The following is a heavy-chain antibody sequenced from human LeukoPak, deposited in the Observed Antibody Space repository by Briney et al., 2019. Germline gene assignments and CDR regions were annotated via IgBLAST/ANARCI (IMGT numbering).Heavy chain of an antibody. Sequence: ASVKVSCKASGYTFTNYYIHWVRQAPGQGLEWMGIINPSGGSTNFAQKFQGRVTMTTDTSTITVYMELSSLRSEDTAVYYCARWTTTYLDYWGQGTLVTVSS. CDR2: INPSGGST. D-gene: IGHD4-11*01. J-gene: IGHJ4*02. CDR1: GYTFTNYY. CDR3: ARWTTTYLDY. V-gene: IGHV1-46*01.